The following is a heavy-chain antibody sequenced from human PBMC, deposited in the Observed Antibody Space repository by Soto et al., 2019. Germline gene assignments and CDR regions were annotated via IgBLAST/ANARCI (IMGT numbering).Heavy chain of an antibody. CDR1: GFTFSSYE. V-gene: IGHV3-48*03. CDR2: ISSSGSTI. J-gene: IGHJ6*02. CDR3: ARDGELLKYYYGMDV. D-gene: IGHD1-26*01. Sequence: EVQLVESGGGWVQPGGSLRLSCAASGFTFSSYEMNWVRQAPGKGLEWVSYISSSGSTIYYADSVKGRFTISRDNAKNSLYLQMNSLRAEDTAVYYCARDGELLKYYYGMDVWGQGTTVTVSS.